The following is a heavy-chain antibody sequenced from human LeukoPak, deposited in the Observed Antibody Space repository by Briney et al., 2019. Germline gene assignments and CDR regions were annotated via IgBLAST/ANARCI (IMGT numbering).Heavy chain of an antibody. CDR1: GYTFTSYG. CDR3: ARDDRDGSYSWSYYFDY. D-gene: IGHD1-26*01. CDR2: ISAYNGNT. J-gene: IGHJ4*02. V-gene: IGHV1-18*01. Sequence: GASVKVSCKASGYTFTSYGISWVRQAPGQGLEWMGWISAYNGNTNYAQKLQGRVTMTTDTSTSTAYMELRSLRSDDTAVYYCARDDRDGSYSWSYYFDYWGQGTLVTVSS.